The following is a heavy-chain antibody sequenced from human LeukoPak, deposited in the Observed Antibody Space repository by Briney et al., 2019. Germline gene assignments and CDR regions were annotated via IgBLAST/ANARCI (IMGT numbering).Heavy chain of an antibody. D-gene: IGHD2-8*01. J-gene: IGHJ3*02. CDR1: GGSISSYD. CDR2: IYYSGST. CDR3: ARYLTATDAFDI. Sequence: TPSETLSLTCTVAGGSISSYDWSWIRQPPGKGLGWIGYIYYSGSTNYNPSLKSRVTISVDTSKNQFSLKLSSVTAADTAVYYCARYLTATDAFDIWGQGTMVTVSS. V-gene: IGHV4-59*08.